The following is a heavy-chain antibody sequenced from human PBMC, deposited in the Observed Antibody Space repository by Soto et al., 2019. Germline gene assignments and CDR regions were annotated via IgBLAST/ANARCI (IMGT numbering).Heavy chain of an antibody. V-gene: IGHV1-18*01. CDR3: ARVVPGAEAWFGP. Sequence: DSLKVSCKTSGSTFSHYGITWVRHAPGQPLEWLGWISLYSDGTNYAQKFQGRVSMTTDTSTTTAYMELRSLRSDDTAVYYCARVVPGAEAWFGPWGQGNLVTVSS. J-gene: IGHJ5*02. D-gene: IGHD2-2*01. CDR1: GSTFSHYG. CDR2: ISLYSDGT.